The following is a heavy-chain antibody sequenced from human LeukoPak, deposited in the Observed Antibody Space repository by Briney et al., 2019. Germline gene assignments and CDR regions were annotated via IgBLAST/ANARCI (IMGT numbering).Heavy chain of an antibody. V-gene: IGHV4-59*08. CDR2: IYYSGST. Sequence: SETLSLTCTVSGDSISSYYWSWIRQPPGKGLEWIGYIYYSGSTNYNPSLKSRVTISVDTSKNQFSLKLSSVTAADTAVYYCARQPGDYGDYGNYYFDYWGQGTLVTVSS. D-gene: IGHD4-17*01. CDR3: ARQPGDYGDYGNYYFDY. CDR1: GDSISSYY. J-gene: IGHJ4*02.